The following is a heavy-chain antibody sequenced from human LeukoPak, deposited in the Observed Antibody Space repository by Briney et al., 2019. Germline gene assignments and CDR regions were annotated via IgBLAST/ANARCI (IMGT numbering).Heavy chain of an antibody. J-gene: IGHJ4*02. CDR2: IGHDGGNI. V-gene: IGHV3-30*02. CDR3: VKDFNWGFDY. D-gene: IGHD7-27*01. Sequence: PGGCLRLSCAASGFIFSSYVMHWVRQAPGKGLEWVAFIGHDGGNINSADSVKGRFTISRDNSRSTLSLQMINLRPEDTAVYYCVKDFNWGFDYWGQGTLVTVSS. CDR1: GFIFSSYV.